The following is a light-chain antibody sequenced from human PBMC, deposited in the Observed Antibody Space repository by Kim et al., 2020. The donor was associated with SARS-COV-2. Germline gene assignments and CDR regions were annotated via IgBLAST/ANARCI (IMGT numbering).Light chain of an antibody. V-gene: IGKV3-20*01. CDR2: GAS. CDR1: HSVASRY. CDR3: QQYGTLPYT. Sequence: EIVLTHSPDTLSLSPGERATLSCRASHSVASRYLAWYQLKPGQAPRHLIFGASSWAAGVPDRFTGSGSGTDFTLTISSLEPEDFAMYYCQQYGTLPYTFGQGTKVDIK. J-gene: IGKJ2*01.